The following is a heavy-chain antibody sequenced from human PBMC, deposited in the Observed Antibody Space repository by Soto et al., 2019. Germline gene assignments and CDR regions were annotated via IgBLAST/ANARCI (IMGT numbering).Heavy chain of an antibody. CDR1: GFTFSSYW. Sequence: GGSLRLSCAAPGFTFSSYWMSWVRQAPGKGLEWVANIKQDGSEKYYVDSVKGRFTISRDNAKNSLYLQMNSLRAEDTAVYYCAKGPTPGYWGQGTLVTVSS. J-gene: IGHJ4*02. CDR3: AKGPTPGY. D-gene: IGHD2-15*01. CDR2: IKQDGSEK. V-gene: IGHV3-7*02.